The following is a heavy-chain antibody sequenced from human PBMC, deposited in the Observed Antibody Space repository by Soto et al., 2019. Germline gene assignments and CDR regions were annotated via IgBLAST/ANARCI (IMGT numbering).Heavy chain of an antibody. Sequence: SETLSLTCTVSGGSISSYYWSWIRQPAGKGLEWIGRIYTSGSTNYNPSLKSRVTMSVDTSKNQFSLKLSSVTAADTAVYYCARDQLSKLRLGQLSSNNWLDPWGQGTLVTVYS. J-gene: IGHJ5*02. D-gene: IGHD3-16*02. CDR1: GGSISSYY. CDR2: IYTSGST. CDR3: ARDQLSKLRLGQLSSNNWLDP. V-gene: IGHV4-4*07.